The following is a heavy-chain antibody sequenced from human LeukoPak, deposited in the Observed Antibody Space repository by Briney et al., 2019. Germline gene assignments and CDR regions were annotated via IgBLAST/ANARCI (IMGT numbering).Heavy chain of an antibody. CDR3: AKDGGIAALIP. CDR2: ISYDGSNK. CDR1: GFTFSSYG. Sequence: GGSLRVSCAASGFTFSSYGMHWVRQAPGKGLEWVAVISYDGSNKYYADSVKGRFTISRDNSKNTLYLQMNSLGAEDTAVYYCAKDGGIAALIPWGQGTLVTVSS. V-gene: IGHV3-30*18. D-gene: IGHD6-13*01. J-gene: IGHJ5*02.